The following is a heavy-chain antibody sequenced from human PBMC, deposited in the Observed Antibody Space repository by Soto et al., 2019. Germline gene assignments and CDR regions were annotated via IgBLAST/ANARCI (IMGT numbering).Heavy chain of an antibody. V-gene: IGHV1-69*02. D-gene: IGHD3-10*01. Sequence: QVQLVQSGAEVKKPGSSVRVSCKASGDTFTFYSINWVRQAPGLGLEWMGRINPILSMSNYAQRFQGRLTMTADKSTIAAYTELSSLTSQATAMYYCSSIYGPGYRAFAYWGQGALVTVSS. CDR1: GDTFTFYS. J-gene: IGHJ4*02. CDR2: INPILSMS. CDR3: SSIYGPGYRAFAY.